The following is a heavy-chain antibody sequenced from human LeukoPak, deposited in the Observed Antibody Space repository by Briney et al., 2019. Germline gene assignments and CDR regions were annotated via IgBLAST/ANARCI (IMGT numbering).Heavy chain of an antibody. J-gene: IGHJ2*01. D-gene: IGHD5-24*01. CDR1: GGSFSGYY. CDR3: AGDGYKTNWYFNL. V-gene: IGHV4-34*01. Sequence: SETLSLTCAVYGGSFSGYYWSWIRQPPGKGLEWIGEINHSGSTNYNPSLKSRVTISVDTSKNQFSLKLSSVTAADTAVYYCAGDGYKTNWYFNLWGRGTLVTVSS. CDR2: INHSGST.